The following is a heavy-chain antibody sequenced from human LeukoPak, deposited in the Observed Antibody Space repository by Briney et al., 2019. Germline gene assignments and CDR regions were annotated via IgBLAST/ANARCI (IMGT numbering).Heavy chain of an antibody. CDR2: INHSGST. CDR1: GGSFSGYY. Sequence: SETLSLTCAVYGGSFSGYYWSWIRQPPGKGLEWIGEINHSGSTNYNPSLKSRVTISVDTSKNQFSLKLSSVTAADTAVYYCARGARRYSSSWHYYYYYMDVWGKGTTVTASS. J-gene: IGHJ6*03. D-gene: IGHD6-13*01. CDR3: ARGARRYSSSWHYYYYYMDV. V-gene: IGHV4-34*01.